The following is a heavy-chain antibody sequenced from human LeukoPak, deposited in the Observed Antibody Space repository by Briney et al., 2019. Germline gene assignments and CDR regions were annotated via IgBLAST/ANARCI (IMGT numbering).Heavy chain of an antibody. D-gene: IGHD2-21*02. V-gene: IGHV1-18*01. Sequence: ASVKVSCKASGYTFTSYGISWVRQAPGQGLEWMGWISAYNGNTNYAQELQGRVTMTTDTSTSTAYMELRSLRSDDTAVYYCARDRLDIVVVTAPNDAFDIWGQGTMVTVSS. CDR2: ISAYNGNT. J-gene: IGHJ3*02. CDR3: ARDRLDIVVVTAPNDAFDI. CDR1: GYTFTSYG.